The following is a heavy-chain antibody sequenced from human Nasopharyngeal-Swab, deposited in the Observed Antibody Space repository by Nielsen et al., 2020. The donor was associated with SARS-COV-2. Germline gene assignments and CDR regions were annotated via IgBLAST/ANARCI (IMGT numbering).Heavy chain of an antibody. Sequence: ASVKVSCKASGYTFTSYYMHWVRQAPGQGLEGMGIINPSGGSTSYAQKFQGRVTMTRDTSTSTVYMELSSLRSEDTAVYFCARDRLRLRDYITMVRGVVPYGMDVWGQGTTVTVSS. CDR3: ARDRLRLRDYITMVRGVVPYGMDV. CDR1: GYTFTSYY. D-gene: IGHD3-10*01. J-gene: IGHJ6*02. CDR2: INPSGGST. V-gene: IGHV1-46*01.